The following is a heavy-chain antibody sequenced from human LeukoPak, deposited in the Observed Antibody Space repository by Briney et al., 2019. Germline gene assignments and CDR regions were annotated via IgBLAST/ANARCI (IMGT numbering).Heavy chain of an antibody. D-gene: IGHD3-16*02. Sequence: PSETLPLTCAVYGVSFSGYYWSWIRQPPGKGLEWIGEINHSGSTNYNPSLKSRVTISVDTSKNQFSLKLSSVTAADTAVYYCARGSYDYVWGSYRYILTYFDYWGQGTLVTVSS. CDR3: ARGSYDYVWGSYRYILTYFDY. CDR1: GVSFSGYY. J-gene: IGHJ4*02. CDR2: INHSGST. V-gene: IGHV4-34*01.